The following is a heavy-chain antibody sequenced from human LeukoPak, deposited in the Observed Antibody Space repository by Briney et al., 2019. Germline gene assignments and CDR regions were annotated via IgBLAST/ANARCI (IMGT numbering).Heavy chain of an antibody. CDR2: ISYDGSNK. J-gene: IGHJ6*02. V-gene: IGHV3-30-3*01. CDR1: GFTFSSYA. CDR3: ARDRYGMDV. Sequence: GGSLRLSCAASGFTFSSYAMHWVRQAPGKGLGWVAVISYDGSNKYYADSVKGRFTISGDNSKNTLYLQMNSLRAEDTAVYYCARDRYGMDVWGQGTTVTVSS.